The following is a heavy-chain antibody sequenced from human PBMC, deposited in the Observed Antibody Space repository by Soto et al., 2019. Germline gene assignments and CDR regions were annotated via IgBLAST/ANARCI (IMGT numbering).Heavy chain of an antibody. V-gene: IGHV4-39*01. D-gene: IGHD4-17*01. Sequence: PSETLSLTCTLSGGSISSSSYFWAWIRQPPGKGLEWIGSMYYSGSTYYNPSLKSRVTISVDTSKNQFSLKLSSVTAADTAVYQCARHKVVTTTTEVDHHYFDSWGQGTLVTVSS. CDR2: MYYSGST. CDR1: GGSISSSSYF. CDR3: ARHKVVTTTTEVDHHYFDS. J-gene: IGHJ4*02.